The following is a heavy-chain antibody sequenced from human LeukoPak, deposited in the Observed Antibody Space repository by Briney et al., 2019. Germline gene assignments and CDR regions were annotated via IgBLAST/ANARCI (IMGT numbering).Heavy chain of an antibody. J-gene: IGHJ4*02. CDR1: GFTFSSYA. CDR2: IFGSGGSA. D-gene: IGHD6-19*01. V-gene: IGHV3-23*01. Sequence: GGSLRLPCTASGFTFSSYAMYWVRQAPGKGLEWVSGIFGSGGSAHYADSVKGRFTISRDNSQNTVYLQMNSLRAEDTAVYYCGKTTTGYSSGRNPAWPVDYWGQGTLVTVSS. CDR3: GKTTTGYSSGRNPAWPVDY.